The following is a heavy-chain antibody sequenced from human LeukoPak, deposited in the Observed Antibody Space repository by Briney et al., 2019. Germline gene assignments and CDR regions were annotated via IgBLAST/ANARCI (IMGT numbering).Heavy chain of an antibody. CDR3: AKDPLPRYNWNDALDY. Sequence: QPGGSLRLSCAASGFTFSSYAMSWVRQAPGKGLEWVSAISGSGGSTYYADSVKGRFTISRDNSKNTLYLQMNSLRAEDTAVYYCAKDPLPRYNWNDALDYWGQGTLVTVSS. CDR1: GFTFSSYA. CDR2: ISGSGGST. D-gene: IGHD1-1*01. V-gene: IGHV3-23*01. J-gene: IGHJ4*02.